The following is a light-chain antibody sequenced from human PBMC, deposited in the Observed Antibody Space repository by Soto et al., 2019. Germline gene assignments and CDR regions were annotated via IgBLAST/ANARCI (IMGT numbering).Light chain of an antibody. CDR2: EGS. CDR1: SYDVGSYNL. CDR3: SSYAGSSNV. Sequence: QSVLTQPASVSGSPGQSIAISCTGTSYDVGSYNLVSWYQQLPGKAPKLIIYEGSKRPSGVSSRFSASKSGNTASLTISGLQAEDEADYYCSSYAGSSNVFGTGTKLTVL. J-gene: IGLJ1*01. V-gene: IGLV2-14*02.